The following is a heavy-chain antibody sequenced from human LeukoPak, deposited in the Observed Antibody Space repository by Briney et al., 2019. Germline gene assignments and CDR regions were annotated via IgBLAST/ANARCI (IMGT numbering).Heavy chain of an antibody. Sequence: GGSLRLSCAASGFTFSNYAMIWVRQPPGKGLEWVSSIFPSGGEIHYADSVRGRFTISRDNSKSTLSLQMNSLRVEDTAIYYCATYRQVLLPFESWGQGTLVTVSS. J-gene: IGHJ4*02. CDR1: GFTFSNYA. D-gene: IGHD2-8*02. CDR2: IFPSGGEI. CDR3: ATYRQVLLPFES. V-gene: IGHV3-23*01.